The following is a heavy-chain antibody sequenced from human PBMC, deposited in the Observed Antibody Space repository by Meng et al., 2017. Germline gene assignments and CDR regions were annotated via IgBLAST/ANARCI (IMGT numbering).Heavy chain of an antibody. V-gene: IGHV1-3*01. Sequence: ASVKVSCKASGYTFTSYAMHWVRQAPGQRLEWMGWINAGNGNTKYSQKFQGRVTITRVTSASTAYMELSSLRSEDTAVYYCARDKDSSGYYYHFDYWGQGTLVTVSS. CDR1: GYTFTSYA. CDR3: ARDKDSSGYYYHFDY. D-gene: IGHD3-22*01. J-gene: IGHJ4*02. CDR2: INAGNGNT.